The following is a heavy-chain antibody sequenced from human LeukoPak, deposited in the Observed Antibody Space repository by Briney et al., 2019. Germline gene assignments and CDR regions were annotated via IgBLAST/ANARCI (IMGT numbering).Heavy chain of an antibody. CDR1: GFTFSNYA. Sequence: SGGSLRLSCAASGFTFSNYAMSWVRQAPGKGLEWVSVIYSGGSTYYADSVKGRFTISRDNSKNTLYLQMNSLRAEDTAVYYCARESYCSSTSCFYNWFDPWGQGTLVTVSS. V-gene: IGHV3-53*01. J-gene: IGHJ5*02. CDR2: IYSGGST. CDR3: ARESYCSSTSCFYNWFDP. D-gene: IGHD2-2*01.